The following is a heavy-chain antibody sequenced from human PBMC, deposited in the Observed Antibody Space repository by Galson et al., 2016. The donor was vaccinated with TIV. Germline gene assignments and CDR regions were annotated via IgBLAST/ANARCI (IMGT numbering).Heavy chain of an antibody. D-gene: IGHD1-26*01. CDR2: IGTVGDT. J-gene: IGHJ4*02. CDR1: GFTFSSYG. V-gene: IGHV3-13*04. CDR3: VRAPFSGNYYYFDY. Sequence: SLRLSCAASGFTFSSYGMHWVRQGIGKGLEWVSGIGTVGDTYYPASVKGRFSISREDAKNSLYLQMNSLRAGDTAIYYCVRAPFSGNYYYFDYWGQGILVTVSS.